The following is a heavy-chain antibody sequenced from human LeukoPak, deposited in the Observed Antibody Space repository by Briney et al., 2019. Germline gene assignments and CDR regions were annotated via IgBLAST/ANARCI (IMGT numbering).Heavy chain of an antibody. D-gene: IGHD5-12*01. CDR3: ARDPLVSGYDTPTYYYYYMDV. CDR2: IIPIFGTA. J-gene: IGHJ6*03. V-gene: IGHV1-69*13. Sequence: SVKVSCKASGGTFGSYAISWVRQAPGQGLEWMGGIIPIFGTANYAQKFQGRVTITADESTSTAYMELSSLRSEDTAVYYCARDPLVSGYDTPTYYYYYMDVWGKGTTVTVSS. CDR1: GGTFGSYA.